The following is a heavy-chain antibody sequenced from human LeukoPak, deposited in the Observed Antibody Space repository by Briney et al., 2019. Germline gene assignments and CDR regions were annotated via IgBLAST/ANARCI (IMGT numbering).Heavy chain of an antibody. J-gene: IGHJ4*02. CDR3: AGGLDDSSGYEDY. CDR2: IYYSGST. D-gene: IGHD3-22*01. V-gene: IGHV4-39*07. CDR1: GGSISSSSYY. Sequence: SETLSLTCTVSGGSISSSSYYWGWIRQPPGKGLEWIGSIYYSGSTYYNPSLKSRVTISVDTSKNQFSLKLSSVTAADTAVYYCAGGLDDSSGYEDYWGQGTLVTVSS.